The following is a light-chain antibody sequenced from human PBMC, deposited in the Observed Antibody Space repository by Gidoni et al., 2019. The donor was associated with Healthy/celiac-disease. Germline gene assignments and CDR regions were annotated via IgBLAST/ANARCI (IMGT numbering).Light chain of an antibody. CDR1: QSLLHSNGYNY. Sequence: DIVMTQSPLSLPVTPGEPASIYCRSSQSLLHSNGYNYLDWYLQKAGQSPQLLIYLGSNRASGVPDRFSGSGSGTDFTLKISRVEAEDVGVYYCMQALQTPYTFAQXTKLEIK. CDR2: LGS. CDR3: MQALQTPYT. V-gene: IGKV2-28*01. J-gene: IGKJ2*01.